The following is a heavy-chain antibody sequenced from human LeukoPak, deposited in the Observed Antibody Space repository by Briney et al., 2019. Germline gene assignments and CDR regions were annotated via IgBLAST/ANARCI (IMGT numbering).Heavy chain of an antibody. CDR1: GFTFSNYN. CDR3: ARGVNGDSRFDP. V-gene: IGHV3-21*01. CDR2: ISSSSSYI. J-gene: IGHJ5*02. D-gene: IGHD4-17*01. Sequence: GGSLRLSCAASGFTFSNYNMNWVRRAPGKGLEWVSSISSSSSYIYYADSVKGRFTISRDNAKKTLYLQMNSLRAEDTAVYYCARGVNGDSRFDPWGQGTLVTVSS.